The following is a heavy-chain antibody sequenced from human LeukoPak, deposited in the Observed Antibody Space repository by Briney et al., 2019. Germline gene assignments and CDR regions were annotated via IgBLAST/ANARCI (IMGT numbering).Heavy chain of an antibody. D-gene: IGHD1-26*01. J-gene: IGHJ6*02. V-gene: IGHV4-34*01. CDR3: ARHRIVGAMVRYYGMDV. CDR2: INHSGST. Sequence: SETLSLTCAVYGGSFSGYYWSWIRQPPGKGLEWIGEINHSGSTNYNPSLKSRVTISVDTSKNQFSLKLSSVTAADTAVYYCARHRIVGAMVRYYGMDVWGQGTTVTVSS. CDR1: GGSFSGYY.